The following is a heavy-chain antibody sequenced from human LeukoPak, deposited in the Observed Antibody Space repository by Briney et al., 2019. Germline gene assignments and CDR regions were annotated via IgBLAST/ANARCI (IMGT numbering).Heavy chain of an antibody. CDR2: INPNSGGT. CDR1: GYTFTGYY. Sequence: ASVKVSCKSSGYTFTGYYIHWVRQAPGQGLEWMGWINPNSGGTNYAQKFQGRVTMTRDTSISTAYMELSRLRSDDTAVYYCARDPGDYYYYYYMDVWGKGTTVTVSS. J-gene: IGHJ6*03. V-gene: IGHV1-2*02. CDR3: ARDPGDYYYYYYMDV.